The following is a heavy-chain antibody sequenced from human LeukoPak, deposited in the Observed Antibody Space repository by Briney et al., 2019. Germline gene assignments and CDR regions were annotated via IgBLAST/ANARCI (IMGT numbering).Heavy chain of an antibody. J-gene: IGHJ5*02. Sequence: SETLSLTCTVSGGSISSSNYYWGWLRQPPGKGLEWIGSIYYSGSTYYHPSLKSRFTISVDTSKNQFSLKLSPVTAADTAVYYCARRVAAALNWFDPWGQGTLVTVSS. CDR3: ARRVAAALNWFDP. CDR1: GGSISSSNYY. D-gene: IGHD6-13*01. CDR2: IYYSGST. V-gene: IGHV4-39*01.